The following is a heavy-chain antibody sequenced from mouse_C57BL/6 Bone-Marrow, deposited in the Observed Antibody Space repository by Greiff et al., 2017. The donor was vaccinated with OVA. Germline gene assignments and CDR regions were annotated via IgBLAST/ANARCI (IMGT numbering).Heavy chain of an antibody. Sequence: EVKLMESGAELVRPGASVKLSCTASGFNIKDDYMHWVKQRPEQGLEWIGWIDPENGDTEYASKFQGKATITADTSSNTAYLQLSSLTSEDTAVYYCILYGSSYYAMDYWGQGTSVTVSS. J-gene: IGHJ4*01. V-gene: IGHV14-4*01. CDR1: GFNIKDDY. CDR2: IDPENGDT. CDR3: ILYGSSYYAMDY. D-gene: IGHD1-1*01.